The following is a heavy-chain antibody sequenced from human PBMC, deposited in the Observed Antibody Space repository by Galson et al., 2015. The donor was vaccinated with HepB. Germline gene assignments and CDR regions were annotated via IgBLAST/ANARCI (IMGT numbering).Heavy chain of an antibody. CDR1: GFTFSFYS. J-gene: IGHJ6*02. CDR3: ARPTSRTISSVITDYFYYGMAV. Sequence: SLRLSCAGSGFTFSFYSLNWVRQAPGKGLEWVSSISSDGIYKSYAESVRGRFSVSRDDARKSLFLQMDSLSAEDTAVYYCARPTSRTISSVITDYFYYGMAVWGQGTTVTVSS. V-gene: IGHV3-21*01. CDR2: ISSDGIYK. D-gene: IGHD3-3*01.